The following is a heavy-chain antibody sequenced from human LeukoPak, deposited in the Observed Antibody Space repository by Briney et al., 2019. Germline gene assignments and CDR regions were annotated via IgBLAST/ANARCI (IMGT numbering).Heavy chain of an antibody. CDR2: IYYSGRT. J-gene: IGHJ5*02. CDR3: APYNYNWFDP. D-gene: IGHD1-1*01. Sequence: PSETLSLTCSVSGGSISSSNYYWGWIRQPPGKGLEWIGSIYYSGRTYYSPSLKSRVTISVDTSKNQFSLRLTSVTAADTAVYFCAPYNYNWFDPWGQGTLVTVSS. V-gene: IGHV4-39*01. CDR1: GGSISSSNYY.